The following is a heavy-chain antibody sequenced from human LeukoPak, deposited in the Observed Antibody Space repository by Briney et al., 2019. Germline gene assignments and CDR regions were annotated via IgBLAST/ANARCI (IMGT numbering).Heavy chain of an antibody. CDR1: GGSIGNLY. J-gene: IGHJ4*02. Sequence: PSETLSLTCTVSGGSIGNLYWSWIRQPPGKGLEWIGFIYYSGSTNYNPSLKSRVTISVDTSKNQFSLKLSSVTAADTAVYYCARVGGGERIGYYFDYWGQGTLVTVSS. D-gene: IGHD2-21*01. CDR2: IYYSGST. CDR3: ARVGGGERIGYYFDY. V-gene: IGHV4-59*11.